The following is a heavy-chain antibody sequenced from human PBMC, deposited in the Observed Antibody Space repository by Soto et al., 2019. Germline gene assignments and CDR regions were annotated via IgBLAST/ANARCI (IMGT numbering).Heavy chain of an antibody. CDR2: IDWDDDK. J-gene: IGHJ6*02. D-gene: IGHD3-22*01. CDR3: ARILSYYDSSGYYRDRPGYYYGMDV. CDR1: GFSLSTSGMC. V-gene: IGHV2-70*01. Sequence: ESGPTLVNPTQTLTLTCTFSGFSLSTSGMCVSWIRQPPGKALEWLALIDWDDDKYYSTSLKTRLTISKDTSKNQVVLTMTNMDPVDTATYYCARILSYYDSSGYYRDRPGYYYGMDVWGQGTTVTVSS.